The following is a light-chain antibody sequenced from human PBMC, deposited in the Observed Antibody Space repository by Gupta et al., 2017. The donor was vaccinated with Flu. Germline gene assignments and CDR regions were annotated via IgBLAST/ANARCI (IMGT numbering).Light chain of an antibody. CDR2: GVS. Sequence: ETVMTQSPATLAVSPGESATLSCRASQSVRNNYLGWKQQKPGQTPRLLIYGVSTRATGFPARFSGSLSGTQFTLSISSLQSEEFAVYFCQQYSSWSLTFGGWTKVEIK. V-gene: IGKV3-15*01. J-gene: IGKJ4*01. CDR3: QQYSSWSLT. CDR1: QSVRNN.